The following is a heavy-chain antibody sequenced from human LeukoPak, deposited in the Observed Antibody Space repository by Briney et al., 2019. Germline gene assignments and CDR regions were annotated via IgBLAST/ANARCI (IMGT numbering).Heavy chain of an antibody. D-gene: IGHD3-22*01. CDR1: GFTFSRCA. Sequence: GGSLRLSCAASGFTFSRCAMGWVRQIPGKGLEWVAGIGGSDGKTYYADPVKGRFNISRDNSKNSLYLQLNSLRSDDTAIYYCVKDVNYFNSGSYMVPFDSWGQGTLVTVSS. CDR3: VKDVNYFNSGSYMVPFDS. CDR2: IGGSDGKT. V-gene: IGHV3-23*01. J-gene: IGHJ4*02.